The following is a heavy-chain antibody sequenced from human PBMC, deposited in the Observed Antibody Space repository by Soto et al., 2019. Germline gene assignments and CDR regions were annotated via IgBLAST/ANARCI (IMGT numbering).Heavy chain of an antibody. CDR1: GGSISSGGYY. V-gene: IGHV4-31*03. CDR3: ARSGYSYGSIDY. Sequence: SETLSLTCTVSGGSISSGGYYWSWIRQHPGRGLEWIGYIYYSGSTYYNPSLKSRVTISVDTSKNQFSLKLSSVTAADTAVYYCARSGYSYGSIDYWGQGTLVTVSS. D-gene: IGHD5-18*01. CDR2: IYYSGST. J-gene: IGHJ4*02.